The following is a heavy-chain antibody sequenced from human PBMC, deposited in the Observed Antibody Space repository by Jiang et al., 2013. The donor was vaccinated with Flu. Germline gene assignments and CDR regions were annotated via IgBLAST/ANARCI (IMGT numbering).Heavy chain of an antibody. CDR2: INPGDSDT. V-gene: IGHV5-51*01. J-gene: IGHJ6*04. CDR1: GYSFTNHW. CDR3: ARHVDPYYYYGLDV. Sequence: VQLVESGAEVKKPGESLKISCKASGYSFTNHWIGWVRQMPGKGLEWMAIINPGDSDTRYSPPFQGQVTISADKSITTAYLQWSSLKASDTAIYYCARHVDPYYYYGLDVWGEGTTVTVSS.